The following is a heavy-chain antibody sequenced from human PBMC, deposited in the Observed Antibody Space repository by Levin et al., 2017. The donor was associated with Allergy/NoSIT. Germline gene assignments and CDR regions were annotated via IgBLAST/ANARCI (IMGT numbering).Heavy chain of an antibody. CDR3: ARDRTTQHTSEVYYYGMDV. CDR1: GASITSYY. D-gene: IGHD4-11*01. Sequence: LSQTLSLTCTVSGASITSYYWSWIRQPPGKGLEWIGYIYYSGSTNYNPSLKSRVTISADTSKNQFSLKLSSVTAADTAVYYCARDRTTQHTSEVYYYGMDVWGQGTTVTVSS. V-gene: IGHV4-59*12. CDR2: IYYSGST. J-gene: IGHJ6*02.